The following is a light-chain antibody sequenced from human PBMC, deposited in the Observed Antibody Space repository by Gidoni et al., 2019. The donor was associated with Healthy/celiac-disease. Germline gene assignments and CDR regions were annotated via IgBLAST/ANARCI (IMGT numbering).Light chain of an antibody. CDR1: QDISNY. V-gene: IGKV1-33*01. CDR2: DAS. Sequence: DIQMTQSPSSLSASVGDRVTITCQASQDISNYLNWYQQKPGKAPKLLIYDASNLETGVPSRFSGSVSGTDFTFTISSLQPEDIATYYCQQYDNLPPMYTFXXXTKLEIK. CDR3: QQYDNLPPMYT. J-gene: IGKJ2*01.